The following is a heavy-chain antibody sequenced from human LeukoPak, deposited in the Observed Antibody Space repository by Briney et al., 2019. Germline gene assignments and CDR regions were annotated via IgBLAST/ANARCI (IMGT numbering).Heavy chain of an antibody. CDR1: GGSISSYY. CDR2: IYYSGST. CDR3: ARGFYDILTGYYYYYMDV. J-gene: IGHJ6*03. D-gene: IGHD3-9*01. V-gene: IGHV4-59*01. Sequence: PSETLSLTCTVSGGSISSYYWSWIRQPPGKGLEWIGYIYYSGSTNYNPSLKSRVTISVDTSKNQFSLKLSSVTAADTAVYYCARGFYDILTGYYYYYMDVWGKGTTVTVSS.